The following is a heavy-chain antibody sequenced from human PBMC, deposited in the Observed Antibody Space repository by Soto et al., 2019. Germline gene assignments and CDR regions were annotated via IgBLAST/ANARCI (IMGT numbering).Heavy chain of an antibody. V-gene: IGHV4-59*12. CDR1: GGSISSYY. D-gene: IGHD3-22*01. Sequence: SETLSLTCTVSGGSISSYYWSWIRQPPGKGLEWIGYIYYSGSSNNNPSLKSRDTISVDTSKNQISLKLSSVTAADTAEYYCRRGGRYYYDSPFDYWGQGTLVTVSS. CDR3: RRGGRYYYDSPFDY. CDR2: IYYSGSS. J-gene: IGHJ4*02.